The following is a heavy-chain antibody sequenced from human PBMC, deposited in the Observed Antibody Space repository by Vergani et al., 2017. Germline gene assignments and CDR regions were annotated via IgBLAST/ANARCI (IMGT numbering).Heavy chain of an antibody. Sequence: QVQLQQWGAGLLKPSETLSLTCAVYGGSFSGYYWSWIRQPPGKGLEWIGEINHSGSTNYNPSLKSRVTISVDTSKNQFSLKLSSVTAADTAVYYCASRDATIAARGSSFDYWGQEPWSPSPQ. V-gene: IGHV4-34*01. CDR1: GGSFSGYY. CDR3: ASRDATIAARGSSFDY. CDR2: INHSGST. D-gene: IGHD6-6*01. J-gene: IGHJ4*01.